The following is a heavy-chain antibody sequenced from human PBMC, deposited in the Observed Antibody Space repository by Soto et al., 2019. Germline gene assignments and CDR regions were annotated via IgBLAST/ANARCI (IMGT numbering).Heavy chain of an antibody. CDR2: ISYDGSNK. D-gene: IGHD3-22*01. Sequence: PGGSLRLSCAASGFTFSSYATHWVRQAPGKGLEWVAVISYDGSNKYYADSVKGRFTISRDNSKNTLYLQMNSLRAEDTAVYYCARDLGITMIVPFDYWGQGTLVTVSS. J-gene: IGHJ4*02. CDR3: ARDLGITMIVPFDY. V-gene: IGHV3-30-3*01. CDR1: GFTFSSYA.